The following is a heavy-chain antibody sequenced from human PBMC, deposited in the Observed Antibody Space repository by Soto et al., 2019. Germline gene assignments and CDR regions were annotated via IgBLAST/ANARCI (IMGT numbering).Heavy chain of an antibody. CDR3: ARARGLYSSGWYFDY. CDR1: GGSISSYY. V-gene: IGHV4-59*01. Sequence: SETLSLTCTVSGGSISSYYWSWIRQPPGKGLEWIGYIYYSGSTNYNPSLKSRVTISVDTSKNQFSLKLSSVTAADTAVYYCARARGLYSSGWYFDYWGQGTLVIVSS. J-gene: IGHJ4*02. D-gene: IGHD6-19*01. CDR2: IYYSGST.